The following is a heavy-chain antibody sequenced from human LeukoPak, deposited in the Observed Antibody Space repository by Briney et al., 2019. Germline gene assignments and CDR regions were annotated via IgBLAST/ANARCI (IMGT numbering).Heavy chain of an antibody. CDR2: ISYDGSNK. CDR3: ARDKGVVVPAALDY. J-gene: IGHJ4*02. V-gene: IGHV3-30*04. CDR1: GFTFSSYA. Sequence: PGRSLRLSCAASGFTFSSYAMHWVRQAPGKGLEWVAVISYDGSNKYHADSVKGRFTISRDNSKNTLYLQMNSLRAEDTAVYYCARDKGVVVPAALDYWGQGTLVTASS. D-gene: IGHD2-2*01.